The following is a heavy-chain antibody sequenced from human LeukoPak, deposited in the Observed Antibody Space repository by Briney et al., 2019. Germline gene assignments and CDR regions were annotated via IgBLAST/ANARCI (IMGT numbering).Heavy chain of an antibody. J-gene: IGHJ4*02. CDR2: IRSETYGGTT. CDR1: GFTFGDYA. CDR3: TRVAGTHFDY. V-gene: IGHV3-49*04. Sequence: GGSLRLSCTASGFTFGDYAMSWVRQAPGKGLEGVGFIRSETYGGTTEYAASVSGRFTISRDDSKSIAYLQMNSLTTEDTAVYYCTRVAGTHFDYWGQGTLVTVSS. D-gene: IGHD1-14*01.